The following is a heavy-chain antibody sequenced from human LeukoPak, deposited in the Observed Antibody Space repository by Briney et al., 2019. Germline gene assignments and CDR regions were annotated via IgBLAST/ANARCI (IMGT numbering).Heavy chain of an antibody. CDR2: ISAYNGNT. Sequence: ASVKVSCKASGYTFTIYGISWVRQAPGQGLEWVGWISAYNGNTNYAQKLQGRVTMTTDTSTSTAYMELRSLRSDDTAVYYCARDFAPRYYDFWSGSPRRLDYWGQGTLVTVSS. V-gene: IGHV1-18*01. J-gene: IGHJ4*02. D-gene: IGHD3-3*01. CDR1: GYTFTIYG. CDR3: ARDFAPRYYDFWSGSPRRLDY.